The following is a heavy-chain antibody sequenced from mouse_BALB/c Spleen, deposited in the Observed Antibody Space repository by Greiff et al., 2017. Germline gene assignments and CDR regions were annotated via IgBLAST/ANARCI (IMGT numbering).Heavy chain of an antibody. D-gene: IGHD1-1*01. J-gene: IGHJ4*01. V-gene: IGHV1-67*01. CDR1: VYTFTDYA. CDR3: ARELRGDHYYAMDY. Sequence: VQLQQPGPELGRPGESVKISSKGFVYTFTDYAMHWVKQSHAKSLEWIGVISIYYDNTNYNQKFKGKATMTVDKSSSTAYMELARLTSEDSAIYYCARELRGDHYYAMDYWGQGTSVTVSS. CDR2: ISIYYDNT.